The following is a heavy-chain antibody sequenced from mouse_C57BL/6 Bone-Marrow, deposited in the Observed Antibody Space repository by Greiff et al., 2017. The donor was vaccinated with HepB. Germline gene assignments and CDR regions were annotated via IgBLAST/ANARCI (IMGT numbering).Heavy chain of an antibody. CDR3: ARGVVATRYFDV. Sequence: QVQLQQSGPELVKPGASVKISCKASGYAFSSSWMNWVKQRPGKGLEWIGRIYPGDGDTNYNGKFKGKATLTADKSSSTAYMQLSSLTSEDSAVYFCARGVVATRYFDVWGTGTTVTVSS. J-gene: IGHJ1*03. CDR1: GYAFSSSW. CDR2: IYPGDGDT. D-gene: IGHD1-1*01. V-gene: IGHV1-82*01.